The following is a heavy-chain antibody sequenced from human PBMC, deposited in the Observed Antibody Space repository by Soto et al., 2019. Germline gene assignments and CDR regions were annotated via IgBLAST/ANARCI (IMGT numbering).Heavy chain of an antibody. CDR3: ARGALNWFDP. V-gene: IGHV4-59*01. J-gene: IGHJ5*02. CDR2: IYYSGGP. CDR1: GGSISSSY. Sequence: AETLSRTCTVSGGSISSSYWSWIRQHPGEGLEWIGYIYYSGGPNYNPSLKSRVTISIDTSKNQFSLKLSSVTAADTAVYYCARGALNWFDPWGQGSLVTVYS.